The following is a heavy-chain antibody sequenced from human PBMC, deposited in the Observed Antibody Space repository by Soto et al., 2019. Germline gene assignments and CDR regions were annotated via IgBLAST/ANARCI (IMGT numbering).Heavy chain of an antibody. CDR2: ISSSGSYI. J-gene: IGHJ4*02. CDR1: GFIFSNYF. V-gene: IGHV3-21*01. Sequence: PGGSLRLSCATTGFIFSNYFMSWLRQAPGKGLEWVSSISSSGSYIYYAESIKDRLTISRDNAKNSLFLQMDSLRAEDTSVFYCAKDNEATAGTSSFDHWGQGILVTVSS. CDR3: AKDNEATAGTSSFDH. D-gene: IGHD6-13*01.